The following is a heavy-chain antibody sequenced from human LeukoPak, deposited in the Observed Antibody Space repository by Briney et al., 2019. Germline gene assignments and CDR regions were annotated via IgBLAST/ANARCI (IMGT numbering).Heavy chain of an antibody. D-gene: IGHD3-16*01. CDR1: GFTFSSYW. CDR2: INHNGNVN. J-gene: IGHJ6*02. V-gene: IGHV3-7*03. CDR3: ARGGGLDV. Sequence: GGSLRLSCAASGFTFSSYWMNWARQAPGKGLEWVASINHNGNVNYYVDSVKGRITISRDNAENSLYLQMSNLRAEDTAVYFCARGGGLDVWGQGATVTVSS.